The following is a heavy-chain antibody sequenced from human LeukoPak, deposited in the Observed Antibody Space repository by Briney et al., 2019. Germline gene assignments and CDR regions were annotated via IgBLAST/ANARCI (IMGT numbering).Heavy chain of an antibody. Sequence: SETLSLTCTVSGGSISSYYWSWIRQPAGKGLEWIGRIYTSGSTNYNPSLKSRVTMSVDTSKNQFSLMLNSVTAADTAVYYCARDLRRPAAHDAFDIWGQGTMVTVSS. V-gene: IGHV4-4*07. CDR3: ARDLRRPAAHDAFDI. CDR2: IYTSGST. CDR1: GGSISSYY. J-gene: IGHJ3*02.